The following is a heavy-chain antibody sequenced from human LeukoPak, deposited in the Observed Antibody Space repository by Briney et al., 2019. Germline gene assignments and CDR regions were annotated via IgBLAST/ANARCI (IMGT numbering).Heavy chain of an antibody. CDR1: GGSTSSHF. Sequence: PSETLSLTCTVSGGSTSSHFWSWMRQPPGKGLEWIGNIYNRGTTNYNPSLKSRVTISVDTSKNQFSLKLSSVTAADTAVYYCARDQYYGSGSYYNWFDPWGQGTLVTVSS. J-gene: IGHJ5*02. D-gene: IGHD3-10*01. V-gene: IGHV4-59*11. CDR2: IYNRGTT. CDR3: ARDQYYGSGSYYNWFDP.